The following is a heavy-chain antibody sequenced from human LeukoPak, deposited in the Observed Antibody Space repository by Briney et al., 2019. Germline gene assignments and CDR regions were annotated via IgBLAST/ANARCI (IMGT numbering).Heavy chain of an antibody. J-gene: IGHJ4*02. CDR2: ISYDGSNK. CDR3: AKDRIDCTYGPGFDY. V-gene: IGHV3-33*05. D-gene: IGHD3-10*01. CDR1: VFSSSTNG. Sequence: GGSLRLSCAASVFSSSTNGTRWVRQAPGKGLEWVAVISYDGSNKYYADSVKGRFTISRDNSKNTLYLQMNSLGVEDTAVYYCAKDRIDCTYGPGFDYWGQGTLVTVSS.